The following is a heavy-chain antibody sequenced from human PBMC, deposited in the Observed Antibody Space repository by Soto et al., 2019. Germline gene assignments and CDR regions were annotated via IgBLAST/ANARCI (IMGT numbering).Heavy chain of an antibody. D-gene: IGHD2-2*01. V-gene: IGHV1-69*13. J-gene: IGHJ6*02. CDR1: GGTFSSYA. CDR3: ARHDCISTSCYYYYYYGMDV. Sequence: GASVKVSCKASGGTFSSYASRWVRQAPEQGLEWMGGIIPIFGTANYAQKFQGRVTITADESTSTAYMELSSLRSEDTAVYYCARHDCISTSCYYYYYYGMDVWGQGTTVTVSS. CDR2: IIPIFGTA.